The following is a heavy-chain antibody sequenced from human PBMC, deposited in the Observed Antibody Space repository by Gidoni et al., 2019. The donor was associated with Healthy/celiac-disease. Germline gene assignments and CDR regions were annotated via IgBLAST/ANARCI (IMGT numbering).Heavy chain of an antibody. CDR2: INPNSGGT. Sequence: QVQLVQSGAEVKKPGASVKVSCKASGYTFTGYYMHWVRQAPGQGLEWMGRINPNSGGTNYAQKFQGRVTMTRDTSISTAYMELSRLRSDDTAVYYCARDPGNYDILTGYYYYGMDVWGQGTTVTVSS. CDR3: ARDPGNYDILTGYYYYGMDV. V-gene: IGHV1-2*06. CDR1: GYTFTGYY. J-gene: IGHJ6*02. D-gene: IGHD3-9*01.